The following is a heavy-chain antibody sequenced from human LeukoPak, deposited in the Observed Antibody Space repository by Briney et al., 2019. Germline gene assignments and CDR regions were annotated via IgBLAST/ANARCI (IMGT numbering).Heavy chain of an antibody. D-gene: IGHD6-19*01. Sequence: GGSLRLSCAASGFTFSSYAMSWVRQAPGKGLEWVSAISGSGGSTYYADSVKGRFTISRDNAKNSLYLQMNSLRAEDAAVYYCARGMVVAVAGKYNWFDPWGQGTLVTVSS. CDR2: ISGSGGST. CDR3: ARGMVVAVAGKYNWFDP. V-gene: IGHV3-23*01. CDR1: GFTFSSYA. J-gene: IGHJ5*02.